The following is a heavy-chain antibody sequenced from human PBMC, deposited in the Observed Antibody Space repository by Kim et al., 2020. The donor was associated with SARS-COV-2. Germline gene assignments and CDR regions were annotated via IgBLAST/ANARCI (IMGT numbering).Heavy chain of an antibody. J-gene: IGHJ5*02. CDR3: TITNRGNWFDP. CDR2: IKSKTDGGTT. Sequence: GGSLRLSCAASGFTFSNAWMSWVRQAPGKGLEWVGRIKSKTDGGTTDYAAPVKGRFTISRDDSKNTLYLQMNSLKTEDTAVYYCTITNRGNWFDPWGQGTLVTVSS. D-gene: IGHD1-1*01. V-gene: IGHV3-15*01. CDR1: GFTFSNAW.